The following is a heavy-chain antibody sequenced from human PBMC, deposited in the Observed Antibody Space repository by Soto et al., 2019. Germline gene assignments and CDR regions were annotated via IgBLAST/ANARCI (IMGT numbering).Heavy chain of an antibody. Sequence: PGASLRLSCAASGFTFSDYYMSWIRQAPGKGLEWVSYISSSSSYTNYADSVKGRFTISRDNAKNSLYLQMNSLRAEDTAVYYCARGKEDDTTSPGYYYYGMDVWGQWTTVTVSS. D-gene: IGHD3-22*01. CDR2: ISSSSSYT. J-gene: IGHJ6*02. CDR3: ARGKEDDTTSPGYYYYGMDV. CDR1: GFTFSDYY. V-gene: IGHV3-11*05.